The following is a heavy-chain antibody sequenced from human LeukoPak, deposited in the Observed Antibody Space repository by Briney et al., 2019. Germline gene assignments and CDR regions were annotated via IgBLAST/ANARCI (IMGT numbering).Heavy chain of an antibody. J-gene: IGHJ4*02. V-gene: IGHV4-4*07. CDR3: ARDEAWATVTTNPLDY. CDR1: GGSLSSSY. D-gene: IGHD4-17*01. Sequence: SETLSLTCTVSGGSLSSSYWSWIRQPAGKGLEWIGRIYTSGSTTYNPSLKSRVTMSVDTSKNQFSLKLSSVTAADTAVYYCARDEAWATVTTNPLDYWGQGTLVTVSS. CDR2: IYTSGST.